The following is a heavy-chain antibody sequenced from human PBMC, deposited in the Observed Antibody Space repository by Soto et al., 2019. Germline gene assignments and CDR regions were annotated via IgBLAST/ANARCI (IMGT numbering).Heavy chain of an antibody. J-gene: IGHJ4*02. CDR3: AKDLRPLRVGATLVDY. D-gene: IGHD1-26*01. CDR2: ISYDGSNK. Sequence: PGGSLRVSCAASGFTFSSYGMHWVSQAPGKGLEWVAVISYDGSNKYYADSVKGRFTISRGNSKNTLYLQMNSLRAEDTAVYYCAKDLRPLRVGATLVDYWGQGTLVTVSS. V-gene: IGHV3-30*18. CDR1: GFTFSSYG.